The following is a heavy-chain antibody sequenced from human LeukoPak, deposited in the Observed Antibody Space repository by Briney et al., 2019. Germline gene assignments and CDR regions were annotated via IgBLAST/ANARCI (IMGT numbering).Heavy chain of an antibody. CDR3: AKVGLGYGGNYDAFDI. Sequence: PGGSLRLSCAASGFTFSSYAMSWVRQAPGKGLEWVSAISGSGGSTYYADSVKGRFTISRDNSRNTLYLQMNSLRAEDTAVYYCAKVGLGYGGNYDAFDIWGQGTMVTVSS. D-gene: IGHD4/OR15-4a*01. V-gene: IGHV3-23*01. J-gene: IGHJ3*02. CDR2: ISGSGGST. CDR1: GFTFSSYA.